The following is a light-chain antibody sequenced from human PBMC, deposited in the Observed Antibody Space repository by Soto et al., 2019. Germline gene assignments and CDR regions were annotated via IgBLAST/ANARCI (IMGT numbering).Light chain of an antibody. CDR1: QSGSSSY. CDR2: AAS. V-gene: IGKV3-20*01. J-gene: IGKJ4*01. Sequence: EIVLTQSPGTLSLSPGERATLSCRSSQSGSSSYLAWYQQKPGQAPGLLIYAASSMATGIPDRFSGSGSGTDFTLSISRLEPEEFAGYYCQQYGISLTFGGGTKVEI. CDR3: QQYGISLT.